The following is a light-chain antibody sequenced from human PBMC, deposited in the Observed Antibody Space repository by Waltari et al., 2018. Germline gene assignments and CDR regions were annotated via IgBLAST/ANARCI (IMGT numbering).Light chain of an antibody. Sequence: EIVLTQSPGTLSLSPGERATLSCRASPSVGRSLAWYQQKPGQAPRLLIYGASIRATGIPDRFSGGGSGTDFSLTISRLEPEDFAAYHCQHYVRLPVTFGQGTKVEIK. CDR2: GAS. CDR3: QHYVRLPVT. J-gene: IGKJ1*01. V-gene: IGKV3-20*01. CDR1: PSVGRS.